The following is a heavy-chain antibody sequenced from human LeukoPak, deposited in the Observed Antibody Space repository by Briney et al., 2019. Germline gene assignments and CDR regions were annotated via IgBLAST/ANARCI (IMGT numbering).Heavy chain of an antibody. Sequence: GGSLRLSCAASGFTFRSYWMTWVRQAPGQGLQWVANIKPTWSEDSETYYVDHVRGRFTISRDNARNLLYLQMNSLGGEDTAVYYCARFGSEAGVDMWGRGTLVTVSS. CDR3: ARFGSEAGVDM. V-gene: IGHV3-7*01. CDR1: GFTFRSYW. CDR2: IKPTWSEDSET. J-gene: IGHJ4*01. D-gene: IGHD3-10*01.